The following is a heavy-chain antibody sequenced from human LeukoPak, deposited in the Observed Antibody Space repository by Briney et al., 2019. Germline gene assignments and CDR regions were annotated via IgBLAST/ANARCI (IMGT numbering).Heavy chain of an antibody. CDR2: IYHSGST. D-gene: IGHD3-9*01. CDR3: ARGNILTGRHSFDY. J-gene: IGHJ4*02. V-gene: IGHV4-4*02. Sequence: PSETLSLTCAVSGGSISSSNWWSWVRQPPGKGLEWIGEIYHSGSTNYNPSLKSRVTISVDKSKNQFSLKLSSVTAADTAVYYCARGNILTGRHSFDYWGQGTLVTVSS. CDR1: GGSISSSNW.